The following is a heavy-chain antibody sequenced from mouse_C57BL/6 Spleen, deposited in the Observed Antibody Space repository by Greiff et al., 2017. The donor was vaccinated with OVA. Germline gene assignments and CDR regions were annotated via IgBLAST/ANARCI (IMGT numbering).Heavy chain of an antibody. V-gene: IGHV1-15*01. CDR2: IDPETGGT. D-gene: IGHD2-4*01. J-gene: IGHJ2*01. CDR3: TRGDCDYGHFDY. Sequence: QVQLQQSGAELVRPGASVTLSCKASGYTFTGYEMHWVKQTPVHGLEWIGAIDPETGGTAYNQKFKGKAILTADKSSSTAYMELRSLTSEDSAVYYCTRGDCDYGHFDYWGQGTTLTVSS. CDR1: GYTFTGYE.